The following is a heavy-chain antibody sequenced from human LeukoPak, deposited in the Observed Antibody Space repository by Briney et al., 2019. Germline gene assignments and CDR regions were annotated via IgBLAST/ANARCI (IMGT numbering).Heavy chain of an antibody. J-gene: IGHJ4*02. CDR2: TYYRSKWYN. V-gene: IGHV6-1*01. Sequence: SQTLSLTCAISGDSVSSNSAAWNWIRQSPSRGLEWLGRTYYRSKWYNDYAVSVKSRITINPDTSKNQFSLQLNSVTPEDTAVYYCARESYYDSSGYYSFDYWGQGTLVTVSS. CDR1: GDSVSSNSAA. D-gene: IGHD3-22*01. CDR3: ARESYYDSSGYYSFDY.